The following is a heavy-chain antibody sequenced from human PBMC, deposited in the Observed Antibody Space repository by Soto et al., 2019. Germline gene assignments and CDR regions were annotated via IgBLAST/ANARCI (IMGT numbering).Heavy chain of an antibody. CDR2: IYYSGSP. V-gene: IGHV4-39*07. CDR3: ARDVSPTY. Sequence: SETLSLTCTVSGGSISSNIYYGGWIRQPPGKGLEWIGHIYYSGSPNYNPSLKSLVTISVDTSKSQFSLKLSSVTAADTAVYYCARDVSPTYWGQGMLVTVSS. CDR1: GGSISSNIYY. J-gene: IGHJ4*02.